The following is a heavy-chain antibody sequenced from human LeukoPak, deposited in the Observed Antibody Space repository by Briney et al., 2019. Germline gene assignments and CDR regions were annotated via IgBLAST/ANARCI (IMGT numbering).Heavy chain of an antibody. V-gene: IGHV4-30-4*01. Sequence: KASQTLSLTCTVSGVSISSGDYYWSWIRQPPGKGLEWIGYIYYSGSTYYNPSLKSRVSISVDTSKNQFSLKLSSVTAADTAVYYCARGWRVATTPDYWGQGTLVTVSS. CDR2: IYYSGST. CDR1: GVSISSGDYY. D-gene: IGHD5-12*01. CDR3: ARGWRVATTPDY. J-gene: IGHJ4*02.